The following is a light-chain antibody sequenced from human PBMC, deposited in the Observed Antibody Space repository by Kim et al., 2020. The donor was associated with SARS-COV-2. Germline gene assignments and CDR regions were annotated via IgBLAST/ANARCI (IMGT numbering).Light chain of an antibody. CDR3: QQYNTSPRT. CDR2: RAS. V-gene: IGKV1-5*03. Sequence: ASVGDSVSITCRASQSISVYLAWYQQKPGQAPNLLIYRASSLQSGVPSRFSAFGSGTDFTLTISSLQPDDFATYYCQQYNTSPRTFGQGTKVDIK. J-gene: IGKJ1*01. CDR1: QSISVY.